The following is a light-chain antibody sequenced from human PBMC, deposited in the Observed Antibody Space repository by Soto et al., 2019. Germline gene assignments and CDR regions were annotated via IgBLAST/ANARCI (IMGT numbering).Light chain of an antibody. J-gene: IGKJ3*01. V-gene: IGKV3-15*01. CDR1: QSVGRN. CDR3: QEYSKWPLFS. Sequence: EIVVTQSPGILSVSPGDRATLSCRASQSVGRNLAWYQQKPGQAPTLLIYAASTRATGLPARSSGSGSGTYYTLTISSLQSEDFAVYYCQEYSKWPLFSFGPGTRVDIK. CDR2: AAS.